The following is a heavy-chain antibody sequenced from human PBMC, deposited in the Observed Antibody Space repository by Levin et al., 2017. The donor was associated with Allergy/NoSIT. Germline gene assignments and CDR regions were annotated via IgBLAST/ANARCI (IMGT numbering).Heavy chain of an antibody. CDR1: GYTFTSYA. CDR3: ARDYNAGWFDP. J-gene: IGHJ5*02. D-gene: IGHD1-1*01. V-gene: IGHV1-3*01. Sequence: AASVKVSCKASGYTFTSYAMHWVRQAPGQRLEWMGWINAGNGNTKYSQKFQGRVTITRDTSASTAYMELSSLRSEDTAVYYCARDYNAGWFDPWGQGTLVTVSS. CDR2: INAGNGNT.